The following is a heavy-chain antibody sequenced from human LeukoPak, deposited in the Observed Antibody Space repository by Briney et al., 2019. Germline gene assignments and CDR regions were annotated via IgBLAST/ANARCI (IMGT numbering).Heavy chain of an antibody. D-gene: IGHD2-15*01. CDR1: GFSFSSYG. CDR3: ARVDCSGGSCYSALTL. CDR2: ISTSSSTI. Sequence: GGSLRLSCTASGFSFSSYGMNWDRAAPGKGLGWVSYISTSSSTIYYADSVEGRFAISRDNDKNSLYLQMDSLRDEDTAVYYCARVDCSGGSCYSALTLWGQGTPVTVSA. V-gene: IGHV3-48*02. J-gene: IGHJ4*02.